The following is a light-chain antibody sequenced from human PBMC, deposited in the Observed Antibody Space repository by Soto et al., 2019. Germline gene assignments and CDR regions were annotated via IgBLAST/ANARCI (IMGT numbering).Light chain of an antibody. V-gene: IGLV1-40*01. Sequence: ALTQPPPVSGGPGQRGTLSRTGSRSHIGAGYDIHWYQQPPGTAPKLLIYGNNNRPSGVPDRFSGSKSGTSASLAITGLQAEDEADYSCQSSDSSLSRVFGTGTKVTVL. CDR2: GNN. CDR1: RSHIGAGYD. J-gene: IGLJ1*01. CDR3: QSSDSSLSRV.